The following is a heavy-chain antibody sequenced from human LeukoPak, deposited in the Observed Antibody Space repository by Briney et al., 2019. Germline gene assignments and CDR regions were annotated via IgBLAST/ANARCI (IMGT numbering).Heavy chain of an antibody. D-gene: IGHD4-11*01. CDR3: ARDLEGNYPFDY. CDR1: DYSISSGYY. Sequence: SETLSLTCTVSDYSISSGYYWGWIRQPPGKWLEWIGSIYHSGATYYNPSLRSRVTISVDTSKNQFSLKLNAVTAADTAVYYCARDLEGNYPFDYWGQGILVTVSS. J-gene: IGHJ4*02. CDR2: IYHSGAT. V-gene: IGHV4-38-2*02.